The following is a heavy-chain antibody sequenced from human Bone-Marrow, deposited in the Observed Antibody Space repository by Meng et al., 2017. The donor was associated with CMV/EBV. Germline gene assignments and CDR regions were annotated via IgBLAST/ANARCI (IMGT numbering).Heavy chain of an antibody. V-gene: IGHV5-51*01. D-gene: IGHD2-15*01. CDR1: GYSFTSYW. CDR3: ARHLRGYCSGGSCYGGMDV. Sequence: GESLKISCKGSGYSFTSYWIGWVRQMPGKGLEWMGIIYPGGSDTRYSPSLQGQVTISADKSISTAYLQWSSLKASDTAMYYCARHLRGYCSGGSCYGGMDVWGQGTTVTVS. J-gene: IGHJ6*02. CDR2: IYPGGSDT.